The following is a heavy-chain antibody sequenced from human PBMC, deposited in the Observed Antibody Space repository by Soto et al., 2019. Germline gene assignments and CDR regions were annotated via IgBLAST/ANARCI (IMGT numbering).Heavy chain of an antibody. V-gene: IGHV3-30*18. CDR2: ISPDGSED. Sequence: QVQLVESGGGVVQPGKSLRLSCVGSGFTFSTYGMHWDRRAPGKGLEWVAVISPDGSEDYYAESVRGRFTMSRDNSRNTLSLHINSLSGEDTALYYCAKKRAFFDAYDLWGLGTMVTVSS. CDR1: GFTFSTYG. CDR3: AKKRAFFDAYDL. J-gene: IGHJ3*01.